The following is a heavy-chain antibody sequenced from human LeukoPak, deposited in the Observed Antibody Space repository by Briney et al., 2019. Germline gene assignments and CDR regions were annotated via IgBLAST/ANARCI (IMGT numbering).Heavy chain of an antibody. CDR3: ARERIGDGYNYAY. CDR2: ISGSGGST. Sequence: GGSLRLSCAASGFTFNNYGMSWVRQAPGKGLEWVSAISGSGGSTFYADSVKGRFTISRDNSKNTLYLQINSLRAEDTAVYYCARERIGDGYNYAYWGQGTLVTVSS. CDR1: GFTFNNYG. V-gene: IGHV3-23*01. J-gene: IGHJ4*02. D-gene: IGHD5-24*01.